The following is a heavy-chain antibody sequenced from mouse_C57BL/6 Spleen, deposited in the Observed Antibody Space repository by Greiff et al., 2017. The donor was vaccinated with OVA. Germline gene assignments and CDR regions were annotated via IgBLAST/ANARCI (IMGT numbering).Heavy chain of an antibody. V-gene: IGHV1-82*01. J-gene: IGHJ4*01. CDR2: IYPGDGDT. CDR3: AREGYYGPGDYYAMDY. CDR1: GYAFSSSW. D-gene: IGHD1-1*01. Sequence: VQLVESGPELVKPGASVKISCKASGYAFSSSWMNWVKQRPGKGLEWIGRIYPGDGDTNYNGKFKGKATLTADKSSSTAYMQLSSLTSEDSAVYFCAREGYYGPGDYYAMDYWGQGTSVTVSS.